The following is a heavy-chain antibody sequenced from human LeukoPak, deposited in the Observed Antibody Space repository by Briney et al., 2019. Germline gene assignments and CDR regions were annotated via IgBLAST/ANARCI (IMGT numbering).Heavy chain of an antibody. CDR3: ARVIAVDGTGEAGWFDA. D-gene: IGHD6-19*01. J-gene: IGHJ5*02. V-gene: IGHV5-51*01. CDR1: GYTFTSYW. Sequence: KLGESLKISCKGSGYTFTSYWIGWVRQMPGKGLEWMGIIYPGDSDARYSPSFQGQVTISADKSISTAYLQWSSLKASDTAIYYCARVIAVDGTGEAGWFDAWGQGTLVTVSS. CDR2: IYPGDSDA.